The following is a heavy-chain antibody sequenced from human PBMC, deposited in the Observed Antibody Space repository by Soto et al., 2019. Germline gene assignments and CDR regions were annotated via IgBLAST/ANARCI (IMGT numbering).Heavy chain of an antibody. J-gene: IGHJ6*03. D-gene: IGHD6-19*01. V-gene: IGHV1-18*01. CDR1: GYSFTNYG. CDR3: ARDRGVAPPVAGNTHYYYYMDV. Sequence: QDQLVQSGGEVKKPGASVKVSCKASGYSFTNYGITWVRQAPGQGFEWMGWISAYNGDTKHAQKLQGRVTMTTDASTSTAYLELRSLRSDDTAVYYCARDRGVAPPVAGNTHYYYYMDVWGKGTTVTVSS. CDR2: ISAYNGDT.